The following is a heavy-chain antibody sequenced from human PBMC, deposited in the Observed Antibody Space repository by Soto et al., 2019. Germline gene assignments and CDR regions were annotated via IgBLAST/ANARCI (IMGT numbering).Heavy chain of an antibody. V-gene: IGHV1-18*01. CDR2: ISTYNGNT. Sequence: QVQLVQSGAEVKMPGASVKVSCKASGYTFTCSVISWLRQAPGQGLEWMGWISTYNGNTNYAQKFQGRLTMTTDTSTTTAYMELRSLRSDDTAVYSCARVQEVEPPANNFFDSWGQGTLVTVSS. CDR3: ARVQEVEPPANNFFDS. D-gene: IGHD2-2*01. CDR1: GYTFTCSV. J-gene: IGHJ5*01.